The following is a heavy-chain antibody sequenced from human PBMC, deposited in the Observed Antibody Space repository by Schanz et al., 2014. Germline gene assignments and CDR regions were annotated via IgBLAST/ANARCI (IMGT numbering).Heavy chain of an antibody. CDR3: ARPLGPNYYYYGLDV. CDR1: GFTFSNYG. J-gene: IGHJ6*02. CDR2: INSDGSTT. Sequence: EVQVVESGGDLVQPGGSLRLSCAASGFTFSNYGMSWVRQAPGKGLVWVSRINSDGSTTIYADSVKGRFTISRDNAKNTLYLQMNSLRAEDTAVYYCARPLGPNYYYYGLDVWGQGTTVTVSS. V-gene: IGHV3-74*02.